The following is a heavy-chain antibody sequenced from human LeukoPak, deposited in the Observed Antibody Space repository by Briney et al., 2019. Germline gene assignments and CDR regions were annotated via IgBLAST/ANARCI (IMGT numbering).Heavy chain of an antibody. CDR3: ARDKAASPNNWFDP. Sequence: GGSLRLSCAASGFTVSSNYMSWVRQAPGKGLEWVSVIYSGGSTYYADSVKGRFTISRDNSKNTLYLQMNSPRAEDTAVYYCARDKAASPNNWFDPWGQGTLVTVSS. V-gene: IGHV3-66*01. D-gene: IGHD6-25*01. CDR2: IYSGGST. J-gene: IGHJ5*02. CDR1: GFTVSSNY.